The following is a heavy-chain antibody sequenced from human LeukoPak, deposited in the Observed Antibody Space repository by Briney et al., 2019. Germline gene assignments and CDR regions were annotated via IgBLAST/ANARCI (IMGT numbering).Heavy chain of an antibody. V-gene: IGHV4-59*13. Sequence: SETLSLTGTVSGASISSYYWSWIRQPPGKGLEWIGYIYYSGSTNYNPSLESRVTISVDTSKNQFSLKLTSVTAADTAVYYCVNSGYYFGWFDPWGQGTLVTVSS. J-gene: IGHJ5*02. D-gene: IGHD3-22*01. CDR1: GASISSYY. CDR2: IYYSGST. CDR3: VNSGYYFGWFDP.